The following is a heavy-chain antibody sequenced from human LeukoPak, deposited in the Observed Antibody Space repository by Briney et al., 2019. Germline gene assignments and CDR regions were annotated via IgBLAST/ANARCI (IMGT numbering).Heavy chain of an antibody. CDR2: IYYSGIA. D-gene: IGHD3-16*01. V-gene: IGHV4-39*01. J-gene: IGHJ4*02. Sequence: PSETLSLTCTVSGGSIITSSYYWGWVRQPPGGGLEWLGSIYYSGIAHYNPSLKRRVTIYVDTSRNQFSLHLHSVTAADTAVFYCARSDYYDYRQIDFWGQGTLVTVSS. CDR1: GGSIITSSYY. CDR3: ARSDYYDYRQIDF.